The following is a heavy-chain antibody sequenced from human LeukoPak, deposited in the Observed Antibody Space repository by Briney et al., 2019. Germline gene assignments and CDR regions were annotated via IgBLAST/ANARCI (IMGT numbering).Heavy chain of an antibody. CDR1: GFTFSSYW. CDR2: INSYGSST. V-gene: IGHV3-74*01. J-gene: IGHJ4*02. Sequence: GGSLGLSCAASGFTFSSYWMHWVRQAPGKGLVWVSRINSYGSSTSYADSVKGRFTISRDNAKNTLYLQMNSLRAEDTAVYYCARDKEDSSGFPLGYWGQGTLVTVSS. CDR3: ARDKEDSSGFPLGY. D-gene: IGHD3-22*01.